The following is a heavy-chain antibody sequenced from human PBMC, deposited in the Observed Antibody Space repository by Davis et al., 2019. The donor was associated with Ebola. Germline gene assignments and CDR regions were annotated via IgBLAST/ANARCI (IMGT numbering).Heavy chain of an antibody. CDR1: GFTFSSYA. CDR3: AKGGYNWNHLVGWYYFDY. V-gene: IGHV3-23*01. J-gene: IGHJ4*02. Sequence: GESLKISCAASGFTFSSYAMSWVRQAPGKGLEWVSAISGSGGSTYYADSVKGRFTISRDNSKNTLYLQMNSLRAEDTAVYYCAKGGYNWNHLVGWYYFDYWGQGTLVTVSS. CDR2: ISGSGGST. D-gene: IGHD1-14*01.